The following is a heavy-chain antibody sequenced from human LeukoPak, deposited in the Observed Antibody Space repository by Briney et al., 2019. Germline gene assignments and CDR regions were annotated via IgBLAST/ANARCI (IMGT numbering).Heavy chain of an antibody. Sequence: GGSLRLSCAASGFTLSGYWMHWVRQPPGKGLVWVSRINGDGSTTSYADSVKGRFTISRDNAKNTLYLQMNSLRAEDMAIYYCARVHSSSWPSFDQWGQGTLVTVSS. V-gene: IGHV3-74*01. CDR3: ARVHSSSWPSFDQ. J-gene: IGHJ4*02. D-gene: IGHD6-13*01. CDR1: GFTLSGYW. CDR2: INGDGSTT.